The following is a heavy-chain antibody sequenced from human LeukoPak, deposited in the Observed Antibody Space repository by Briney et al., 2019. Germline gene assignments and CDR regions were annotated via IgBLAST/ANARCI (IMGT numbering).Heavy chain of an antibody. Sequence: SETLSLTCTVSGVSISSYYWSWIRQPAGKGLEWIGRIYTCGNTNYKPSLKSRLTISVDKSKNHLSLKLSSLTAADTAFYYCAGGPAGTAFDDWGHGTLVTVSS. CDR3: AGGPAGTAFDD. V-gene: IGHV4-4*07. J-gene: IGHJ4*03. D-gene: IGHD1-1*01. CDR1: GVSISSYY. CDR2: IYTCGNT.